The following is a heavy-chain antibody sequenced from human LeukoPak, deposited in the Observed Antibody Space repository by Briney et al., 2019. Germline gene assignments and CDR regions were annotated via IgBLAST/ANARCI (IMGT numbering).Heavy chain of an antibody. J-gene: IGHJ3*01. D-gene: IGHD3-22*01. CDR2: VYYSGST. CDR1: GGSVSSGSYY. Sequence: SETLSLTCTVSGGSVSSGSYYWSWIRQPPGKGLEWIGYVYYSGSTNYNPSLKSRVTISLDASKNQFSLKLSSVTAADTAVYYCARDNYYEGAFDVWGQGTMATVSS. CDR3: ARDNYYEGAFDV. V-gene: IGHV4-61*01.